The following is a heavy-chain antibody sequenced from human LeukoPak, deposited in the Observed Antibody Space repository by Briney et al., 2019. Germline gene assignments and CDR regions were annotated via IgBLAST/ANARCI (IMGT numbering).Heavy chain of an antibody. CDR1: GFTFSSYA. CDR3: ARDQGYYDSSGYYYYYYGMDV. Sequence: GSLRLSCAASGFTFSSYAMSWIRQPPGKGLEWIGYIYYSGSTNYNPSLKSRVTISVDTSKNQFSLKLSSVTAADTAVYYCARDQGYYDSSGYYYYYYGMDVWGQGTTVTVSS. D-gene: IGHD3-22*01. J-gene: IGHJ6*02. CDR2: IYYSGST. V-gene: IGHV4-59*01.